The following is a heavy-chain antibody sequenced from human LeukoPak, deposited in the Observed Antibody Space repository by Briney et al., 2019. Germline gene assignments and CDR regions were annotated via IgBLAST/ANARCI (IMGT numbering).Heavy chain of an antibody. Sequence: SETLSLTCPVSGGSISSGSYYWSWIRQPAGKGLEWIGRIYTSGSTNYNPSLKSRVTISVDTSKNQFSLKLSSVTAADTAVYYCARRRVRYFDWFGNYFDYWGQGTLVTVSS. CDR3: ARRRVRYFDWFGNYFDY. CDR1: GGSISSGSYY. D-gene: IGHD3-9*01. V-gene: IGHV4-61*02. J-gene: IGHJ4*02. CDR2: IYTSGST.